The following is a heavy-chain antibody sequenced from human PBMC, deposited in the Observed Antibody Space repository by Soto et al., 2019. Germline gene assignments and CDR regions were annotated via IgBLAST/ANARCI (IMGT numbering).Heavy chain of an antibody. CDR1: GESFSGYY. V-gene: IGHV4-34*01. CDR3: ARRYGSSWYMTFDY. CDR2: INHRGST. Sequence: QVQLQQWGAGLLKPSETLSLTCAVYGESFSGYYWSWIRQPPGKGLEWIGEINHRGSTNYNPSLKSRVTISVDTSKNQFSLKLSSVTAADTAVYYCARRYGSSWYMTFDYWGQGTLVTVSS. D-gene: IGHD6-13*01. J-gene: IGHJ4*02.